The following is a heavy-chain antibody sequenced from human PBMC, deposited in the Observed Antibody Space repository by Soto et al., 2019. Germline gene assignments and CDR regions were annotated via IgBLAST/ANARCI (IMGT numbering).Heavy chain of an antibody. D-gene: IGHD2-2*01. Sequence: GASVKVSCKGSGDTFTNYGISWVRQAPGQGLEWMGWISGNNGNTKYAQKFQGRVTMTADTSTSTAYMELRSLTSDDTAIYYCARVYCTSVSRYGVDYWGQGSLVTVSA. V-gene: IGHV1-18*01. J-gene: IGHJ4*02. CDR3: ARVYCTSVSRYGVDY. CDR1: GDTFTNYG. CDR2: ISGNNGNT.